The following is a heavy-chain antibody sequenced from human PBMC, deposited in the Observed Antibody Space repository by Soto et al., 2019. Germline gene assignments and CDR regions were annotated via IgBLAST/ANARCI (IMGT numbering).Heavy chain of an antibody. V-gene: IGHV3-33*01. CDR1: GFNFSSYG. D-gene: IGHD3-3*01. CDR2: IWYDGSNK. Sequence: GGSLRLSCAASGFNFSSYGMHWVRQAPGKGLEWVAVIWYDGSNKYYGDSVKGRFTISRDKSKNTLYLQMNSLRAENKAVYYCAREPKLDGIIGVASPMGMDIWGRGTRVTGS. J-gene: IGHJ6*02. CDR3: AREPKLDGIIGVASPMGMDI.